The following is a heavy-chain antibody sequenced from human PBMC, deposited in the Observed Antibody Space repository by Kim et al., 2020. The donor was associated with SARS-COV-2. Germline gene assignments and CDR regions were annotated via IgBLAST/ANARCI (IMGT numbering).Heavy chain of an antibody. Sequence: GGSLRLSCATSGFTFSSSAMAWVRQAPGKGLEWVSGISGSGASTVYADSVKGRFTISRDNSKNTLYLHVNSLRAEDTAVYYCAHSCVSWHWVRGTLV. J-gene: IGHJ4*02. D-gene: IGHD2-2*01. CDR1: GFTFSSSA. V-gene: IGHV3-23*01. CDR3: AHSCVSWH. CDR2: ISGSGAST.